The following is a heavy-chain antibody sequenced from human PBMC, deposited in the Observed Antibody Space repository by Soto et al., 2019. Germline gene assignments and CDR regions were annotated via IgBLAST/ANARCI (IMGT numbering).Heavy chain of an antibody. D-gene: IGHD5-18*01. V-gene: IGHV4-34*01. Sequence: SETLSLTCAVYGGSFSGYYWSWVRQPPGKGLEWIGEINHSGSTNYNASLESRVTLSGDTSKIPFSLKLRSVTAGDTAVYLCARRRGFLYGFVYWFNCWGQGSLVTIFS. CDR3: ARRRGFLYGFVYWFNC. J-gene: IGHJ5*01. CDR1: GGSFSGYY. CDR2: INHSGST.